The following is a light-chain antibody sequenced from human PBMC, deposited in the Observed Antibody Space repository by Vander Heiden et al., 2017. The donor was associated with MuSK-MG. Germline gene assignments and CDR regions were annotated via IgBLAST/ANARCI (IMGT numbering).Light chain of an antibody. Sequence: SYVLTQPPSLSLAPGQTARIPCGGNNLGSKSVHWYQQSPGQAPVLVVYDDSDRPSGIPERFSGSKSGNTATLTISRVEAEDEADYYCQVWDSRSDHLIFGGGTKLSVL. CDR2: DDS. V-gene: IGLV3-21*02. J-gene: IGLJ2*01. CDR1: NLGSKS. CDR3: QVWDSRSDHLI.